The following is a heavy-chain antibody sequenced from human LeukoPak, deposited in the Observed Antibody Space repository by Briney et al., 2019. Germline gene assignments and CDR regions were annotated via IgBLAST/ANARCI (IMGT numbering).Heavy chain of an antibody. D-gene: IGHD3-10*01. CDR2: IYITGST. V-gene: IGHV4-4*07. CDR3: ARDSGTTGDVKFDP. Sequence: SETLSLTCTVSGVSITSYYWSWVRQSAGKGLEWLGCIYITGSTTYNPSLKSRVTMSLDTSKNQFSLKLSSVTAADTAVYYCARDSGTTGDVKFDPWGQGTLVTVSS. CDR1: GVSITSYY. J-gene: IGHJ5*02.